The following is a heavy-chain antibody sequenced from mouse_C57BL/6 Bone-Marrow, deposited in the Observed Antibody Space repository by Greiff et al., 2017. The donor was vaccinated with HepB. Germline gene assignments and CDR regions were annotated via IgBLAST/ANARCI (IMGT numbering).Heavy chain of an antibody. D-gene: IGHD1-1*01. CDR1: GYTFTSYG. J-gene: IGHJ2*01. Sequence: QVQLQQSGAELARPGASVKLSCKASGYTFTSYGISWVKQRTGQGLEWIGEIYPRSGNTYYNEKFNGKATLTADKSSSTAYMELRSLTSEDSAVYFCASIMSRYFDYWGQGTTLTVSS. CDR3: ASIMSRYFDY. V-gene: IGHV1-81*01. CDR2: IYPRSGNT.